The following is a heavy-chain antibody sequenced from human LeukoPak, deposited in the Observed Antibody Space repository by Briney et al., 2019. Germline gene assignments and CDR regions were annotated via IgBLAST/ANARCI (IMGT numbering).Heavy chain of an antibody. V-gene: IGHV4-34*01. CDR2: INHSGST. J-gene: IGHJ6*03. Sequence: PSETLSLTCAVYGGSFSGYYWSWIRQPPGKGLEWIGEINHSGSTNYNPSLKSRVTISVDTSKNQFSLKLSSVTAADTAVYYCARGGREVEQWLTPRPYYYYYMDVWGKGTTVTVSS. CDR1: GGSFSGYY. CDR3: ARGGREVEQWLTPRPYYYYYMDV. D-gene: IGHD6-19*01.